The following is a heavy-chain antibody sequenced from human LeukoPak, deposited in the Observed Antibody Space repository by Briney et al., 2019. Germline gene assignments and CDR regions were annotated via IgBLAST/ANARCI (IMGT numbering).Heavy chain of an antibody. Sequence: SETLSLTCTVSGGSISSSSYYWGWIRQPPGKGLEWIGTIYYSGTTYYKPSLKSRVTISVDTSKNQFSLKVSFVTAADTAVYYCARQTGGSSSIDYWGQGTLVTVSS. CDR1: GGSISSSSYY. D-gene: IGHD6-6*01. J-gene: IGHJ4*02. CDR3: ARQTGGSSSIDY. V-gene: IGHV4-39*01. CDR2: IYYSGTT.